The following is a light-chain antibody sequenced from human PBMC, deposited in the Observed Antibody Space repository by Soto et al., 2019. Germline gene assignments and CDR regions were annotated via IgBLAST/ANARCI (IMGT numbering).Light chain of an antibody. CDR1: QSFSNY. J-gene: IGKJ1*01. CDR3: YQYGSTPPT. V-gene: IGKV3-20*01. CDR2: VAS. Sequence: EIVLTQSPGTLSLSPGERATLSCRASQSFSNYLAWYQQKPGQAPRLLISVASNRATGIPDRFSGSGSGTDFTLTISRLEPEDFVVFYCYQYGSTPPTFGQGTKVDI.